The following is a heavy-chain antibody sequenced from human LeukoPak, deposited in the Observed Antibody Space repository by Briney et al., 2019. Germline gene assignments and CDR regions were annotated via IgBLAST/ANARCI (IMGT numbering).Heavy chain of an antibody. D-gene: IGHD4-17*01. V-gene: IGHV1-69*05. J-gene: IGHJ6*03. CDR2: IIPIFGTA. CDR1: GGTFSSYA. CDR3: ARCDYGAGYYYYYYMDV. Sequence: GASVKVSCKASGGTFSSYAISWVRQAPEQGLEWMGGIIPIFGTANYAQKFQGRVTITTDESTSTAYMELSSLRSEDTAVYYCARCDYGAGYYYYYYMDVWGKGTTVTVSS.